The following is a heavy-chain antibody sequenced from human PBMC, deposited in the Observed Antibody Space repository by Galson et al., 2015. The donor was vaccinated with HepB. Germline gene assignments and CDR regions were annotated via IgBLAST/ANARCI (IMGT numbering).Heavy chain of an antibody. CDR3: TRSMVRGSPPDAY. V-gene: IGHV3-49*03. Sequence: SLRLSCAASGFTFGDYAMSWFRQAPGKGLEWVGFIRSKAYGGTTEYAASVKGRFTISRDDSKSIAYLQMNSLKTEDTAVYYCTRSMVRGSPPDAYWGQGTLVTVSS. D-gene: IGHD3-10*01. CDR1: GFTFGDYA. J-gene: IGHJ4*02. CDR2: IRSKAYGGTT.